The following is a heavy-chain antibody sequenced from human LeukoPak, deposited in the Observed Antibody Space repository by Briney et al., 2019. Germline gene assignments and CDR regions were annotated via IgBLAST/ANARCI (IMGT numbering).Heavy chain of an antibody. Sequence: SETLSLTCTVPGGSISSYYWSWIRQPPGKGLEWIGHIYYSGSINYNPSLKSRVTISVDTSKNQFSLKLSSVTAADTAVYYCARGYRYYYDSSGYLNFDYWGQGTLVTVSS. D-gene: IGHD3-22*01. J-gene: IGHJ4*02. CDR1: GGSISSYY. CDR3: ARGYRYYYDSSGYLNFDY. CDR2: IYYSGSI. V-gene: IGHV4-59*01.